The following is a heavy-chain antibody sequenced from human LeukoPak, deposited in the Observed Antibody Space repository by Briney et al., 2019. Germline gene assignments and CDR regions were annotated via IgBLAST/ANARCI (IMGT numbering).Heavy chain of an antibody. CDR3: AKAASSLRYGCYYYYMDV. CDR1: GFTFDDYT. J-gene: IGHJ6*03. Sequence: GGSLRLSCAASGFTFDDYTMHWVRQPPGKGLEWVSLVSWDGGSTYYADSVKGRFTISRDNSKNSLYLQMNSLRTEDTALYYCAKAASSLRYGCYYYYMDVWGKGTTVTVSS. CDR2: VSWDGGST. D-gene: IGHD4-17*01. V-gene: IGHV3-43*01.